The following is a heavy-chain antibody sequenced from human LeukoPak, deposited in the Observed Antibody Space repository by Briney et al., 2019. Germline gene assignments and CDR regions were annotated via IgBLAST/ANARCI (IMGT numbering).Heavy chain of an antibody. J-gene: IGHJ4*02. CDR2: IYHSGRT. D-gene: IGHD3-10*01. Sequence: SETLSLTCSVSGGSISSSSYYWGWIRQPPGKGLEWIGSIYHSGRTFYNPSLKSRVTISVDTSKNQFSLKLTSVTAADTAVYYCARYRGGLGFDYWGQGTLVTVSS. CDR3: ARYRGGLGFDY. V-gene: IGHV4-39*07. CDR1: GGSISSSSYY.